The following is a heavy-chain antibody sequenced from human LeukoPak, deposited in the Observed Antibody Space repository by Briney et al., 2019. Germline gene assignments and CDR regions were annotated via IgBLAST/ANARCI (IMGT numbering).Heavy chain of an antibody. CDR3: AKGSYSSGWANRY. CDR2: ISGSGAGT. J-gene: IGHJ4*02. V-gene: IGHV3-23*01. Sequence: GGSLGLSCAASGFTFSSYAMSWVRQAPGEGLEWVSAISGSGAGTYYADSVKGRFTISRDNSKNTLYLQMNSLRADDTAVYYCAKGSYSSGWANRYWGQGTLVTVSS. CDR1: GFTFSSYA. D-gene: IGHD6-19*01.